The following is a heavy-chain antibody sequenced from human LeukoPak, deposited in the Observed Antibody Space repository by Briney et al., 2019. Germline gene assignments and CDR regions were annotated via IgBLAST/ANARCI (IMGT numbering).Heavy chain of an antibody. V-gene: IGHV3-11*04. CDR2: ISASGSAI. Sequence: GGSLRLSCAASGFTFSDFYMSWIRQAPGKGLEWISSISASGSAIYYADSVKGRFTISRDNAKNSLRLQMNSLRAEDTAVYYCASGIAAAVYDPWGQGTLVTVSS. D-gene: IGHD6-13*01. CDR1: GFTFSDFY. J-gene: IGHJ5*02. CDR3: ASGIAAAVYDP.